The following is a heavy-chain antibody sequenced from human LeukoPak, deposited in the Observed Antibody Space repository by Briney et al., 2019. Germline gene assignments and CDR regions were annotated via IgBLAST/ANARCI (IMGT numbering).Heavy chain of an antibody. D-gene: IGHD2-21*02. CDR2: ISYDGSNK. J-gene: IGHJ6*02. CDR3: AKGSKVTPFYYYYYYGMDV. V-gene: IGHV3-30*18. CDR1: GFTFSSYG. Sequence: GRSLRLSCAASGFTFSSYGMHWVRQAPGKGLEWVAVISYDGSNKYYADSVKGRFTISRDNSKNTLYLQMNSLRAEDTAVYYCAKGSKVTPFYYYYYYGMDVWGQGTTVTVSS.